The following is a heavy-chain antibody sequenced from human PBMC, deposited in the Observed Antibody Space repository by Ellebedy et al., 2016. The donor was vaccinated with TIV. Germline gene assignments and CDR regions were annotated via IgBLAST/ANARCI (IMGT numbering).Heavy chain of an antibody. CDR3: ARHGSGSLRYYFDY. CDR1: GFTFSSYS. J-gene: IGHJ4*02. CDR2: ISSSSSYI. D-gene: IGHD3-10*01. V-gene: IGHV3-21*01. Sequence: GESLKISXAASGFTFSSYSMNWVRQAPGKGLEWVSSISSSSSYIYYADSVKGRFTISRDNAKNSLYLQMNSLRAEDTAVYYCARHGSGSLRYYFDYWGQGTLVTVSS.